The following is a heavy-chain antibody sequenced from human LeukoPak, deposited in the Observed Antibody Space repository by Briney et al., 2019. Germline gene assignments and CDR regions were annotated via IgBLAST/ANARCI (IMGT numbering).Heavy chain of an antibody. CDR3: ARDLGLAVAGTSRGLAPNWFDP. CDR2: INPNSGGT. Sequence: ASVKVSCKASGYTFTGYYMHWVRQAPGQGLEWMGRINPNSGGTNYAQKFQGRVTMTRDTSISTAYMELSRLRSDDTAVYYCARDLGLAVAGTSRGLAPNWFDPWSQGTLVTDSS. D-gene: IGHD6-19*01. J-gene: IGHJ5*02. V-gene: IGHV1-2*06. CDR1: GYTFTGYY.